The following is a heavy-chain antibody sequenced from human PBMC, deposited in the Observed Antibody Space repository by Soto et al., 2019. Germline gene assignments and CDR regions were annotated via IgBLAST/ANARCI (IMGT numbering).Heavy chain of an antibody. Sequence: SSETLSLTCAVYGGSFSGYYWSWIRQPPGKGLEWIGEINHSGSTNYNPSLKSRVTISVDTSKNQFSLKLSSVTAADTAVYYLARYKWQEQLVSRWFDPWGQETRVTVSS. J-gene: IGHJ5*02. CDR1: GGSFSGYY. CDR3: ARYKWQEQLVSRWFDP. CDR2: INHSGST. V-gene: IGHV4-34*01. D-gene: IGHD6-6*01.